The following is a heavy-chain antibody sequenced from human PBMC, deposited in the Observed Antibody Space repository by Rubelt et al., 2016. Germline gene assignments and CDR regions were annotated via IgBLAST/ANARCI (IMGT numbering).Heavy chain of an antibody. CDR2: ISGSGGNT. CDR1: GFTFSNYA. D-gene: IGHD3-3*01. V-gene: IGHV3-23*01. J-gene: IGHJ4*02. Sequence: CAASGFTFSNYAMSWARQAPGKGLEWVSAISGSGGNTYYADSVKGRFTISRDNSTSTLFLQMNSLRAEDTAVYYCAKLGTRLDDFRSGLLGLDYWGQGTLVTVSS. CDR3: AKLGTRLDDFRSGLLGLDY.